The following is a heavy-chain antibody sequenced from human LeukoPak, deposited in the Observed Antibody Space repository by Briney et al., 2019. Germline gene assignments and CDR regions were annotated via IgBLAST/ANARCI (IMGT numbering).Heavy chain of an antibody. CDR1: GFTFSSYA. V-gene: IGHV3-23*01. CDR2: ISGSGGST. D-gene: IGHD3-10*01. Sequence: GGSLRLSCAASGFTFSSYAMSGVRQAPGKGLEWVSAISGSGGSTYYADSVKGRFTISRDNSKNTLYLQMNSLRAEDTAVYYCAKDPNYYGSVYNWFDPWGQGTLVTVSS. CDR3: AKDPNYYGSVYNWFDP. J-gene: IGHJ5*02.